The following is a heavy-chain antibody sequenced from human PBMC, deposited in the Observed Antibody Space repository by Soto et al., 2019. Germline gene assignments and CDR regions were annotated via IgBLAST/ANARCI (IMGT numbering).Heavy chain of an antibody. J-gene: IGHJ5*02. Sequence: ETLAVTWTVSGSAFIMEYWGSFRKTPGKGLEWIGYISYNASTNYTPSIKRRVTISVDTSKNQFSLKLSSVTAADTAVYYCARGPHDYSKSDKWFDPWAQGTLVNVSS. CDR2: ISYNAST. CDR1: GSAFIMEY. D-gene: IGHD4-4*01. V-gene: IGHV4-59*01. CDR3: ARGPHDYSKSDKWFDP.